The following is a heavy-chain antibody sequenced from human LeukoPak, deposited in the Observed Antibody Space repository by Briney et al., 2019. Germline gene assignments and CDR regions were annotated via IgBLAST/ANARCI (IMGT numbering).Heavy chain of an antibody. CDR3: AKDSGIKVTTTWDAFDI. J-gene: IGHJ3*02. CDR1: GFTFSSYE. D-gene: IGHD1-1*01. CDR2: ISSSGSTI. V-gene: IGHV3-48*03. Sequence: GGSLRLSCAASGFTFSSYEMNWVRQAPGKGLEWVSYISSSGSTIYYADSVKGRFTISRDNAKNSLYLQMNSLRAEDTALYYCAKDSGIKVTTTWDAFDIWGQGTMVTVSS.